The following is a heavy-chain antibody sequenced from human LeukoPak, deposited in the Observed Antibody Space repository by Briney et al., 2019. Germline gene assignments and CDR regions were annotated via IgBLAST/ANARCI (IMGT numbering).Heavy chain of an antibody. V-gene: IGHV3-30*18. CDR2: TSNDGGKK. D-gene: IGHD6-13*01. CDR1: GLTFSSYG. J-gene: IGHJ4*02. Sequence: QAGGSLRLSCAASGLTFSSYGMHWVRQAPGKGLEWVAITSNDGGKKYYADSVKGRFTISRDDSKNTLYLQMNSLRAEDTAVYYCAKAQSSSCADYWGQGTLVTVSS. CDR3: AKAQSSSCADY.